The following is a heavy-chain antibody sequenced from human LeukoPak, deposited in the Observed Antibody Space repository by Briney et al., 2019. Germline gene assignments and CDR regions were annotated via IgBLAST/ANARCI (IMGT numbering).Heavy chain of an antibody. Sequence: PSETLSLTCTVSGGSISSESYLWSWIRQPAGKGLEWIGRIQSTGSTNYNPSLKSRVTISRDTSKNQFSLKVTSVTAADTAVYYCAKGAGPPWFDPWGQGTLVTVSS. J-gene: IGHJ5*02. CDR2: IQSTGST. CDR1: GGSISSESYL. V-gene: IGHV4-61*02. CDR3: AKGAGPPWFDP. D-gene: IGHD6-19*01.